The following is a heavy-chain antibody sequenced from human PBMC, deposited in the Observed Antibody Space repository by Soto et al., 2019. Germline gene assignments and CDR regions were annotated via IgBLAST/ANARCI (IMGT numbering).Heavy chain of an antibody. J-gene: IGHJ5*02. CDR3: ARDRVTHNWFDP. CDR2: IIPILGIA. CDR1: GGTFSSYT. Sequence: QVQLVQSGAEVKKPGSSVKVSCTASGGTFSSYTISWVRQAPGQGLEWMGRIIPILGIANYAQKFQGRVTITADKSTSTAYMELSSLRSEDTAVYYCARDRVTHNWFDPWGQGTLVTVSS. D-gene: IGHD5-18*01. V-gene: IGHV1-69*08.